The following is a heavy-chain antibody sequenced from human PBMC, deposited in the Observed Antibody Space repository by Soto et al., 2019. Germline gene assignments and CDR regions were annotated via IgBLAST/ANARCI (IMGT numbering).Heavy chain of an antibody. D-gene: IGHD2-21*02. CDR2: ISGSGGST. Sequence: PGGSLRLSCAASGFTFSSYAMSWVHQAPGKGLEWVSAISGSGGSTYYADSVKGRFTISRDNSKNTLYLQMNSLRAEDTAVYYSGSTYYNPSLKSRVTISVDTSKNQFSLKLSSVTAADTAVYYCARGSGSEYTCSGGSCYRSGYYYFDYWGQGTLVTVSS. V-gene: IGHV3-23*01. CDR3: GSTYYNPSLKSRVTISVDTSKNQFSLKLSSVTAADTAVYYCARGSGSEYTCSGGSCYRSGYYYFDY. CDR1: GFTFSSYA. J-gene: IGHJ4*02.